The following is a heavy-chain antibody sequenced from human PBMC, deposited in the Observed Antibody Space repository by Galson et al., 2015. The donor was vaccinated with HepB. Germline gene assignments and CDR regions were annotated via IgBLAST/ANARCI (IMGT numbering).Heavy chain of an antibody. Sequence: SLRLSCAAYGFSLSTYSMNWVRQAPGKGLEWVSYISRTGSTVFHADSVKGRFTSSRDDAKNSLYLQMSSLRGEDTAVYYCAREFVQLRSGYLIYYGMDVWGQGSTVTVSS. V-gene: IGHV3-48*01. D-gene: IGHD3-3*01. CDR1: GFSLSTYS. J-gene: IGHJ6*02. CDR3: AREFVQLRSGYLIYYGMDV. CDR2: ISRTGSTV.